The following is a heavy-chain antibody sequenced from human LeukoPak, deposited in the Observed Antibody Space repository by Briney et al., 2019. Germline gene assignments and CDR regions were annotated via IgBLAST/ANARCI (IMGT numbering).Heavy chain of an antibody. CDR2: INPKIADT. V-gene: IGHV1-2*02. CDR1: GYTFNDFY. Sequence: ASVTVSCKASGYTFNDFYVHWVRQAPGQGLEWMGWINPKIADTIYAQSVRGRVTMTRDTSITTAYLGLSSLRSDDTAVYYCARSLPYDNRNPHIDHWGQGTLITVSS. CDR3: ARSLPYDNRNPHIDH. J-gene: IGHJ4*02. D-gene: IGHD3-22*01.